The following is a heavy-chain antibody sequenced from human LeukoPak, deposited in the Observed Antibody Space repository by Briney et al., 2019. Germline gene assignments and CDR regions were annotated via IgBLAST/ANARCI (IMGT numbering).Heavy chain of an antibody. Sequence: SETLSLTCTVSGGSISSSSYYWGWIRQPPGKGLEWIGSIYYSGSTNYNPSLKSRVTISVDASRNQFSLKLSSVTAADTAVYYCARQAGMDVWGQGTTVTVSS. CDR2: IYYSGST. CDR1: GGSISSSSYY. J-gene: IGHJ6*02. V-gene: IGHV4-39*01. CDR3: ARQAGMDV.